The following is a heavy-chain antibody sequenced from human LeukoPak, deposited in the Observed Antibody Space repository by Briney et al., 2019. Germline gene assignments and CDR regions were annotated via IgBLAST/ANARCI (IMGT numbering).Heavy chain of an antibody. D-gene: IGHD3-16*01. CDR3: ARGGGYYYYYGMDV. CDR2: INHSGST. Sequence: SETLSLTCAVYGGSFSGYYWSWIRQPPGKGLEWIGEINHSGSTNYNPSLKSRVTISVDTSKNQFSLKLSSVTAADTAVYYCARGGGYYYYYGMDVWGQGTTVTVSS. V-gene: IGHV4-34*01. J-gene: IGHJ6*02. CDR1: GGSFSGYY.